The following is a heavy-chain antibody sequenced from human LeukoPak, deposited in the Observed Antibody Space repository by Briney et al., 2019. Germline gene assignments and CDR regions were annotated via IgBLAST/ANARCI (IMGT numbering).Heavy chain of an antibody. CDR2: IYYSGST. CDR3: ARERRWLVGVYDY. D-gene: IGHD6-19*01. V-gene: IGHV4-39*07. CDR1: GGSISSSSYY. J-gene: IGHJ4*02. Sequence: SETLSLTCTVSGGSISSSSYYWGWIRQPPGKGLEWMGSIYYSGSTYYNPSLKSPVTISVDTSKNPFSLKLSSVTAADTAVYYCARERRWLVGVYDYWGQGTLVTVSS.